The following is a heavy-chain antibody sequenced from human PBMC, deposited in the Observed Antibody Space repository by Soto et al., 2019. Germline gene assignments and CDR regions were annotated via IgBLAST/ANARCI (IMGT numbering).Heavy chain of an antibody. CDR3: AKREVVAFSVDY. Sequence: EVQLLESGGGLVQPGGSLRLSCAGSGFNFSTYAMGWVRQAPGKGLEWVSSIIGSGDMTYYADSVKGRFTISRDNSKNMLYLQMNSLRAEDTAVYYCAKREVVAFSVDYWGQGTLVTVSS. V-gene: IGHV3-23*01. D-gene: IGHD3-22*01. CDR1: GFNFSTYA. CDR2: IIGSGDMT. J-gene: IGHJ4*02.